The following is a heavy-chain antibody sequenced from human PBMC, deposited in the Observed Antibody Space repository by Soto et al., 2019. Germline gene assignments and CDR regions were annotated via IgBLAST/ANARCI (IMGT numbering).Heavy chain of an antibody. CDR1: GFTFSDYY. D-gene: IGHD2-15*01. Sequence: QVQLVESGGGLVKPGGSLRLSCAASGFTFSDYYMSWIRQAPGKGLEWVSYISSSGSTIYYADSVKGRFTISRDNAKNSLYLKMNSLRAEDTAVYYCASRGCSGDSCYLSDYYYYYYMDVWGKGTTVTVSS. CDR2: ISSSGSTI. V-gene: IGHV3-11*01. J-gene: IGHJ6*03. CDR3: ASRGCSGDSCYLSDYYYYYYMDV.